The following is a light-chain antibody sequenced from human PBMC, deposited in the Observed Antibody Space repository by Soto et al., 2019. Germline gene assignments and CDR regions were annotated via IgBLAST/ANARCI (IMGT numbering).Light chain of an antibody. J-gene: IGLJ3*02. CDR3: SSYPSSRTRV. CDR1: SSDVGGYNY. V-gene: IGLV2-14*01. CDR2: EVS. Sequence: QSALTQPASVSGSPGQSITISCTGTSSDVGGYNYVSWYQQHPGKAPKLMIYEVSNRPSGVSNRFSGSKSGNTASLTISGPKAEDEADYYCSSYPSSRTRVFGGGTKLTVL.